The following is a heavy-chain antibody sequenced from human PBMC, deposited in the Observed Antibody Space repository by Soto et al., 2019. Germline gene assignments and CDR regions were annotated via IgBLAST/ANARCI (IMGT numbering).Heavy chain of an antibody. CDR3: ARDPERHFYLAY. D-gene: IGHD1-1*01. CDR2: ISAYNGNT. V-gene: IGHV1-18*01. Sequence: ASVKVSCKASGYTFTSYGISWVRQAPGQGLEWMGWISAYNGNTNYAQKLQGRVTMTTDTSTSTAYVELRSLRSDDTAVYYCARDPERHFYLAYSGQGTLVTVSS. CDR1: GYTFTSYG. J-gene: IGHJ4*02.